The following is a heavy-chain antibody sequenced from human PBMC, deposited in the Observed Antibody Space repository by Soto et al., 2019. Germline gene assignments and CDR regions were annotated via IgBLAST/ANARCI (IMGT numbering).Heavy chain of an antibody. CDR2: INHSGTT. J-gene: IGHJ3*02. D-gene: IGHD4-17*01. V-gene: IGHV4-34*01. CDR3: ARSYDYGAKFYEVAFDI. Sequence: KASETLSLTCAVYGGSFSGYYWSWIRQPPGRGLEWIGEINHSGTTNNNPSLKSRVTISVDTSKNQFSLKLSSVTAADTAVYYCARSYDYGAKFYEVAFDIWGQGTMVTV. CDR1: GGSFSGYY.